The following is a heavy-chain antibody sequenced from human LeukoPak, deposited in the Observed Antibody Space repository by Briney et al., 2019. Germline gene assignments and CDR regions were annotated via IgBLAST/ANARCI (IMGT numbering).Heavy chain of an antibody. Sequence: PSETLSLTCAVYGGSSSGYYWSWIRQPPGKGLEWIGEINHSGSTNYNPSLKSRVTISVDTSKNQFSLKLSSVTAADTAVYYCASEGFLVVPAAHSEYFQHWGQGTLVTVSS. CDR1: GGSSSGYY. CDR2: INHSGST. D-gene: IGHD2-2*01. V-gene: IGHV4-34*01. CDR3: ASEGFLVVPAAHSEYFQH. J-gene: IGHJ1*01.